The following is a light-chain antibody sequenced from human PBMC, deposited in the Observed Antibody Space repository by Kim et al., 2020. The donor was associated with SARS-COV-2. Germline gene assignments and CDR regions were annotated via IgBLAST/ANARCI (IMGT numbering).Light chain of an antibody. V-gene: IGLV3-21*04. Sequence: SYELTQPPSVSVAPGKTARITCGGDNIGIKNVHWYQQKAGQATIMVIYYSSDRPSGIPERFSGSNSGNTATLAISKVEAGDEADYYCQVWDDGNNHVVFGGGTQLNVL. CDR3: QVWDDGNNHVV. CDR1: NIGIKN. CDR2: YSS. J-gene: IGLJ2*01.